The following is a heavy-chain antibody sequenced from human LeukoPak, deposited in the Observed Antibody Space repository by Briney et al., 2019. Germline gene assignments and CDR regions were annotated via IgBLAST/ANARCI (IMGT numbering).Heavy chain of an antibody. J-gene: IGHJ4*02. CDR2: ISSSSTI. CDR3: ARTTVTTFPDY. Sequence: GGSLRLSCAASGFTFSSYSMNWVRQAPGKGLEWVSYISSSSTIYYADSVKGRFTISRDNAKNSLYLQMNSLRDEDTAVYYCARTTVTTFPDYWGQGTLVTVSS. D-gene: IGHD4-17*01. V-gene: IGHV3-48*02. CDR1: GFTFSSYS.